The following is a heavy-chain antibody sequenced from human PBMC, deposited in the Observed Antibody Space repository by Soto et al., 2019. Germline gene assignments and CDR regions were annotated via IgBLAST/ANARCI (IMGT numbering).Heavy chain of an antibody. D-gene: IGHD3-10*01. Sequence: QVQLQESGPGLMKPSETLSLTCTVSGGSLSGHYWSWIRQSPSKGLEWIAYVHYSGTTNYNPSLRSRVTISRDTSTHQLYLRLNSVTAADTAVYYCVRTLTSGRQDSWGQGTLVSVAS. J-gene: IGHJ5*01. CDR1: GGSLSGHY. CDR3: VRTLTSGRQDS. CDR2: VHYSGTT. V-gene: IGHV4-59*11.